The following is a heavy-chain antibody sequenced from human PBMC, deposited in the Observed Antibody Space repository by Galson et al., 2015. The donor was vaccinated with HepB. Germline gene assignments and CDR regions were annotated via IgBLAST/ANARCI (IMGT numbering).Heavy chain of an antibody. CDR2: ISAYNGNT. D-gene: IGHD5-18*01. CDR1: GYTFTSYG. J-gene: IGHJ4*02. CDR3: ARLMDTAMVPGFDY. Sequence: SVKVSCKASGYTFTSYGISWVRQAPGQGLEWMGWISAYNGNTNYAQKLQGRVTMTTDTSTSTAYMELRSLRSDDTAVYYCARLMDTAMVPGFDYWGQGTLVTVSS. V-gene: IGHV1-18*01.